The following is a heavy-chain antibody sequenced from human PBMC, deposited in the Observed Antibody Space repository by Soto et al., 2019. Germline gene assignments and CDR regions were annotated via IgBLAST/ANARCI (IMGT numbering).Heavy chain of an antibody. Sequence: SETLSLTCTVSGGSISSGGYYWSWIRQHPGKCLEWIGYIYYSGSTYYNPSLKSRVTISVDTSKNQFSLKLSSVTAADTAVYYCARILRGIRAAYYYDSSGYYYDYWGQGTLVTVYS. CDR1: GGSISSGGYY. D-gene: IGHD3-22*01. CDR2: IYYSGST. V-gene: IGHV4-31*03. J-gene: IGHJ4*02. CDR3: ARILRGIRAAYYYDSSGYYYDY.